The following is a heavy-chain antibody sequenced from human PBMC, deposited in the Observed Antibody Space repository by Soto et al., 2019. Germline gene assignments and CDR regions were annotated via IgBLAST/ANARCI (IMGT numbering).Heavy chain of an antibody. CDR2: IDPSDSYT. V-gene: IGHV5-10-1*01. D-gene: IGHD3-10*01. Sequence: GESLKISCKGSGYSFTSYGISWVRQMPGKGLEWMGRIDPSDSYTNYSPSFQGHVTISADKSISTAYLQWSSLKASDTAMYYCARHDGSGRYFYSYYSGMYPWGSGTTVTVSS. CDR3: ARHDGSGRYFYSYYSGMYP. J-gene: IGHJ6*02. CDR1: GYSFTSYG.